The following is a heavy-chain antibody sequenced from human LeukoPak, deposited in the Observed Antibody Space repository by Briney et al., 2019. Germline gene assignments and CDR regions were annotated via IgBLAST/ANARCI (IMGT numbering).Heavy chain of an antibody. J-gene: IGHJ4*02. CDR2: IYYSGST. Sequence: PSETLSLTCTVSGGSISSSSYYWGWIRQPPGKGLEWIGSIYYSGSTYYNPSLKSRVTISVDTSKNQFSLKLSSVTAADTAVYYCARERFYGDYPYYFDYWGQGTLVTVSS. V-gene: IGHV4-39*07. CDR1: GGSISSSSYY. D-gene: IGHD4-17*01. CDR3: ARERFYGDYPYYFDY.